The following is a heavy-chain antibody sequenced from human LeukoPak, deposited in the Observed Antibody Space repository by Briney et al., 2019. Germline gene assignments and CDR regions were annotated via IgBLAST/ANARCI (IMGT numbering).Heavy chain of an antibody. Sequence: SETLSLTCTVSGGSISSYSWSWIRQPPGKGLEWIGVMYYSGSTKYNPSLKSRVTISVDRSKNQVSLRLSSVTAADTAVYYCARVRSRITMVRGVIYFDYWGQGTLVTVSS. CDR2: MYYSGST. D-gene: IGHD3-10*01. J-gene: IGHJ4*02. V-gene: IGHV4-59*01. CDR3: ARVRSRITMVRGVIYFDY. CDR1: GGSISSYS.